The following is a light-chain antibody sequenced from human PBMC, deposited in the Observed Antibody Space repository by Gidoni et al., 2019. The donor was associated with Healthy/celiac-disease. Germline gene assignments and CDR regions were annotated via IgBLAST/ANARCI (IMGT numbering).Light chain of an antibody. V-gene: IGLV5-45*02. Sequence: VLTQPSSLSASPGASASLTCTLRSGINVGTYRIYWYQQKPGSPPQYLLRYKSDSDKQQGSGVPSRFSGSKDASANAGILLISGLQSEDEADYYCMIWHSSAWVFGGGTKLTVL. CDR1: SGINVGTYR. CDR3: MIWHSSAWV. CDR2: YKSDSDK. J-gene: IGLJ3*02.